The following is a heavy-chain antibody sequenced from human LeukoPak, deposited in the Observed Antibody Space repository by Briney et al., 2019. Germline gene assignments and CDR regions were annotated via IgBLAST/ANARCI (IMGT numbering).Heavy chain of an antibody. J-gene: IGHJ4*02. CDR3: ARSTVTTWVGDFDY. D-gene: IGHD4-17*01. Sequence: SETLSLTCTVSGGSVSSSSYYWGWIRQPPGKGLEWIGSIFYSGSTYYNPSLQSRVTISVDTSKNQFSLKLSSVTAADTAVYYCARSTVTTWVGDFDYWGQGTLVTVSS. CDR1: GGSVSSSSYY. V-gene: IGHV4-39*01. CDR2: IFYSGST.